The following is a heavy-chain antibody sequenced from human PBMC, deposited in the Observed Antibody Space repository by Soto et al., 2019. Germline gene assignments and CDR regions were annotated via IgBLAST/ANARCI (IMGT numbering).Heavy chain of an antibody. CDR3: ATRWDYGGSAFDY. Sequence: QVQLVQSGAEVKKPGASVKVSCKASGYTFTSYYMHWVRQAPGQGLEWMGRINPSGGSTSYAKKFQGRVTMTRETSPSTVHMELSSLRSEDTAVYYCATRWDYGGSAFDYWGQGTLVTVSS. J-gene: IGHJ4*02. D-gene: IGHD4-17*01. CDR1: GYTFTSYY. V-gene: IGHV1-46*01. CDR2: INPSGGST.